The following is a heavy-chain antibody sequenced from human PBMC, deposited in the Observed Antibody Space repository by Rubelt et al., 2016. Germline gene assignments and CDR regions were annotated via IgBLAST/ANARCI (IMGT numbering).Heavy chain of an antibody. D-gene: IGHD6-19*01. J-gene: IGHJ4*02. Sequence: VQLVESGGGVVQPGGSLRLSCAASGFTVSSTYMSWVRQAPEKGLEWVSYINKGSNTIYYADSVKGRFTISRDDAKNSRYLQMKSPRAEGTAVYYWAREGWTWGQGTLVTVSS. CDR2: INKGSNTI. CDR3: AREGWT. V-gene: IGHV3-48*04. CDR1: GFTVSSTY.